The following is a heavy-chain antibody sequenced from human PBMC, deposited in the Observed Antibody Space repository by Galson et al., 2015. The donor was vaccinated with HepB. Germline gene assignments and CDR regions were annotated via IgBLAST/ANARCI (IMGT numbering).Heavy chain of an antibody. Sequence: SLRLSCAASGFTFSSYAMSWVRQAPGKGLEWVSAISGSGGSTYYADSVKGRFTISRDNSKNTLYLQMNSLRAEDTAVYYCAKVEVGAVVVPAAMGGLDYWGQGTLVTVSS. J-gene: IGHJ4*02. CDR3: AKVEVGAVVVPAAMGGLDY. CDR1: GFTFSSYA. D-gene: IGHD2-2*01. V-gene: IGHV3-23*01. CDR2: ISGSGGST.